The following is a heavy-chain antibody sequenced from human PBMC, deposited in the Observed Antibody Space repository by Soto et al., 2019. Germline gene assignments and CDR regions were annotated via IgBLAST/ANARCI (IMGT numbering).Heavy chain of an antibody. D-gene: IGHD3-10*01. CDR2: IYYSGST. V-gene: IGHV4-30-4*01. J-gene: IGHJ6*02. CDR1: GGSISSGDYY. Sequence: SETLSLTCTVSGGSISSGDYYWSWIRQPPGKGLEWIGYIYYSGSTYYNPSLKSRVTISVDTSKNQFSLKLSSVTAADTAVYYCARDYPSGSGTYYYYYYGMDVWGQGTTVTVSS. CDR3: ARDYPSGSGTYYYYYYGMDV.